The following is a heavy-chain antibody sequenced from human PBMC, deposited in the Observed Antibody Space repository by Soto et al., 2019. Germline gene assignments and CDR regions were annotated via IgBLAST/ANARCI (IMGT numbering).Heavy chain of an antibody. D-gene: IGHD3-3*01. J-gene: IGHJ4*02. CDR2: IYYSGST. V-gene: IGHV4-59*08. CDR1: GGSISSYY. CDR3: ARHREVDFWSGPKDLDY. Sequence: SETLSLTCTVSGGSISSYYWSWIRQPPGKGLEWIGYIYYSGSTNYNPSLKSRVTISVDTSKNQFSLKLSSVTAADTAVYYCARHREVDFWSGPKDLDYRGQGTRVNVSS.